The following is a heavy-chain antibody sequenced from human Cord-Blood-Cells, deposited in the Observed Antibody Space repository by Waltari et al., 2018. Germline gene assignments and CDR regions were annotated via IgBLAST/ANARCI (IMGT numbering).Heavy chain of an antibody. V-gene: IGHV1-2*02. D-gene: IGHD6-6*01. Sequence: QVQLVQSGAEVKKPGASVKVSCKASGYTFTGYYMHWVRQAPGQGLEWMGWINPNSGGTNYAQKVQGRVTMTRDTSISTAYMELSRLRSDDTAVYYCAGVDYSSSSRWFDPWGQGTLVTVSS. CDR3: AGVDYSSSSRWFDP. J-gene: IGHJ5*02. CDR2: INPNSGGT. CDR1: GYTFTGYY.